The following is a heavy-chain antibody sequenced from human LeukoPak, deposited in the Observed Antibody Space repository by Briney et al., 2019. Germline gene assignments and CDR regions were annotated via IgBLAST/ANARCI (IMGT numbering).Heavy chain of an antibody. J-gene: IGHJ3*02. V-gene: IGHV3-74*01. CDR2: INSDGSST. CDR3: ARGGSYSLDAFDI. Sequence: GGSLRLSCAASGFTFSSYWMHWVRQAPGKGLVWVSRINSDGSSTNYVDSVKGRFTISRDNAKNTLYLQMNSLRAEDTAVYYCARGGSYSLDAFDIWGQGTMVTVSS. D-gene: IGHD1-26*01. CDR1: GFTFSSYW.